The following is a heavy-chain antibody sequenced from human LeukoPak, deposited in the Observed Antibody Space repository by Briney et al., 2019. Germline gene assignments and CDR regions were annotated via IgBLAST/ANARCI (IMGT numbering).Heavy chain of an antibody. Sequence: GGSLRLSCAASGFTFSDYYMSWIRQAPGKGLEWVSCISSTGSTIYYSDSVKGRFTISRDNAKNSLYLQMNSLRAEDTAVYYCARVREMATIALFFGHFDYWGQGTLVTVSS. CDR3: ARVREMATIALFFGHFDY. CDR2: ISSTGSTI. D-gene: IGHD5-24*01. V-gene: IGHV3-11*04. CDR1: GFTFSDYY. J-gene: IGHJ4*02.